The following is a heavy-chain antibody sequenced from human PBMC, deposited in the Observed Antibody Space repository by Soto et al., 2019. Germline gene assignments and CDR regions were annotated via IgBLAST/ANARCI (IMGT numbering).Heavy chain of an antibody. CDR2: IWYDGSNK. CDR1: GFTFSSYG. CDR3: ARVPGYSSSWSFDY. Sequence: QVQLVESGGGVVQPGRSLRLSCAASGFTFSSYGMHWVRQAPGKGLEWVAVIWYDGSNKYYADSVKGRFTISRDNSKNTLYLQMNSLRAEDTAVYYCARVPGYSSSWSFDYWGQGTLVTVSS. J-gene: IGHJ4*02. V-gene: IGHV3-33*01. D-gene: IGHD6-13*01.